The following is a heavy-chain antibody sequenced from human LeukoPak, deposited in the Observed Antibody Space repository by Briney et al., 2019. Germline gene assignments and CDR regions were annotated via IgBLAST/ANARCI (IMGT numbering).Heavy chain of an antibody. Sequence: PGRSLRLSCVASGFTFSRYGMHWVRQAPGKGLEWVAIIWYDGSNKYYADSVKGRFTISRDTSKNTLYLQMDSLKAEDTAVYYCASGDTTGYSGDAFNIWGQGTMLTVSS. D-gene: IGHD3-22*01. V-gene: IGHV3-33*03. CDR1: GFTFSRYG. J-gene: IGHJ3*02. CDR2: IWYDGSNK. CDR3: ASGDTTGYSGDAFNI.